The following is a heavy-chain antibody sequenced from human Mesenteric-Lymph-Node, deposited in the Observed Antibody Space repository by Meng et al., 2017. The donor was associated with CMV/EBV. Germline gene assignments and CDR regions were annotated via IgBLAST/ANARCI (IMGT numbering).Heavy chain of an antibody. CDR2: ISSSSSYI. J-gene: IGHJ6*02. CDR1: GFTFGSYG. D-gene: IGHD3-3*01. Sequence: GGSLRLSCGASGFTFGSYGMTWVRQAPGKGLEWVSSISSSSSYIYYADSVKGRFTISRDNAKNSLYLQMNSLRSEDTAVYYCARRPLYDFWSGYFYYYYYGMDVWGQGTTVTVSS. V-gene: IGHV3-21*04. CDR3: ARRPLYDFWSGYFYYYYYGMDV.